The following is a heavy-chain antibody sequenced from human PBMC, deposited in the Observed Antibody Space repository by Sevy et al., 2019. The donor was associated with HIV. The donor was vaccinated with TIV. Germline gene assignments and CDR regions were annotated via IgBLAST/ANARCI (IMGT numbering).Heavy chain of an antibody. J-gene: IGHJ4*02. V-gene: IGHV4-61*01. Sequence: SETLSLTCTVSGGSVSSGSYYWSWIRQPPGKGLEWIGYIFYSGRPNYNPSLKSRVTISVDTSKNQFSLKLSSVTAADTAVYYCARDRVLTRGLEWGQGTLVTVSS. CDR3: ARDRVLTRGLE. CDR2: IFYSGRP. D-gene: IGHD3-10*01. CDR1: GGSVSSGSYY.